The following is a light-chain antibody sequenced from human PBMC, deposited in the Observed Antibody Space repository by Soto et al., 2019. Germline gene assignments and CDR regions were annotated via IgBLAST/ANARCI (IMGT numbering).Light chain of an antibody. J-gene: IGKJ4*01. CDR3: QQYGISLLT. V-gene: IGKV3-20*01. CDR1: QSVSSSY. CDR2: GAS. Sequence: EIVLTQSPGTLSLSPGERATLSCRASQSVSSSYLAWYQQKPGQAPRLLIYGASSRATGIPDRFSGSGSGTDFTLTISRLEPEDFAVYYCQQYGISLLTFGGGTKVGIK.